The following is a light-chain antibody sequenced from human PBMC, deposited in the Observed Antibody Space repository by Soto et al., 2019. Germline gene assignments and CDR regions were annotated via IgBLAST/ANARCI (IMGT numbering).Light chain of an antibody. CDR2: GAS. V-gene: IGKV3-15*01. Sequence: EIVMTQSPATLSVSPGERATLSCRASQSVSSNLAWYQQKPGQAPRLLIYGASTRATGVPARFGGSGSGTEFTFTISSLQSEDFAVYYCQQYNNWPPTTFGQGTKLAIK. CDR1: QSVSSN. CDR3: QQYNNWPPTT. J-gene: IGKJ2*01.